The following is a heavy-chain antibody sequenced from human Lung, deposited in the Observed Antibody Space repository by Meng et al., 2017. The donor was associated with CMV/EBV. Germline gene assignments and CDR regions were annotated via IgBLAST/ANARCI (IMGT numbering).Heavy chain of an antibody. CDR1: GFTFSSYV. J-gene: IGHJ6*02. CDR2: IWYDGSNK. Sequence: GGSLRLXCAASGFTFSSYVMHWVRQAPGKGLEWVAVIWYDGSNKYYADSVKGRFTISRDNSKNTLYMQMNSLRAEDTAVYYCAKDVAAPTQPYYYYYGMAVWGQGNXVXVSS. CDR3: AKDVAAPTQPYYYYYGMAV. D-gene: IGHD6-6*01. V-gene: IGHV3-33*06.